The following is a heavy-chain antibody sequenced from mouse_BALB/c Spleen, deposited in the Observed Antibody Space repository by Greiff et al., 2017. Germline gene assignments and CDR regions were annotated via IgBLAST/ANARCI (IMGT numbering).Heavy chain of an antibody. V-gene: IGHV6-6*02. CDR2: IRLKSNNYAT. CDR3: TRVRDYGNFVAY. CDR1: GFTFSNYW. Sequence: EVMLVESGGGLVQPGGSMKLSCVASGFTFSNYWMNWVRQSPEKGLEWVAEIRLKSNNYATHYAESVKGRFTISRDDSKSSVYLQMNNLRAEDTGIYYCTRVRDYGNFVAYWGQGTLVTVSA. J-gene: IGHJ3*01. D-gene: IGHD2-1*01.